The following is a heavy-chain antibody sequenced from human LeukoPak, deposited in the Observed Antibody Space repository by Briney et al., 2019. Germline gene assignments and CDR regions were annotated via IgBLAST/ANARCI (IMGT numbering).Heavy chain of an antibody. CDR3: ARYGYSRITMVRAPRNWFDP. V-gene: IGHV4-59*01. CDR1: GGSISSYY. D-gene: IGHD3-10*01. J-gene: IGHJ5*02. Sequence: SETLSLTCTVSGGSISSYYWSWIRQPPGKGLEWIGYIYYSGSTNYNPSLKSRVTISVDTSKNQFSLKLSSVTAADTAVYYCARYGYSRITMVRAPRNWFDPWGQRTLVTVSS. CDR2: IYYSGST.